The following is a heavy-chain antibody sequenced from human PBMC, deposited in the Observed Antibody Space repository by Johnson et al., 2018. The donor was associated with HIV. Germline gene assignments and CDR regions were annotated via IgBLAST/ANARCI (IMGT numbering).Heavy chain of an antibody. Sequence: QVQLVESGGGVVQPGRSLRLSCAASGFTFSSSAMHWVRQAPGKGLEWVSVIYGGGSTYYADSVKGRFTISRDNSKNTLYLQMNSLRAEDTAVYYCARASSGYYSDAFDIWGQGTMVTVSS. D-gene: IGHD3-22*01. CDR1: GFTFSSSA. CDR2: IYGGGST. J-gene: IGHJ3*02. CDR3: ARASSGYYSDAFDI. V-gene: IGHV3-NL1*01.